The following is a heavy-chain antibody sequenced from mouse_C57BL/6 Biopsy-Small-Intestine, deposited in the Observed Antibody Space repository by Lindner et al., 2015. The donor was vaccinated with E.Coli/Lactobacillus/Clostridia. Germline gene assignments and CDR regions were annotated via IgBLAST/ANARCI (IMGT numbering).Heavy chain of an antibody. D-gene: IGHD2-3*01. V-gene: IGHV1-81*01. CDR3: AGDGYPSYALDH. Sequence: VQLQESGAELARPGASVKLYCKASGYTFTTYDISWVKQRTGQGLEWIGEIYPRSGNTYYNEKFKGKATLTADRSSSTAYMELRSLTSEDSAVYFCAGDGYPSYALDHWGQGTSVTVSS. CDR1: GYTFTTYD. J-gene: IGHJ4*01. CDR2: IYPRSGNT.